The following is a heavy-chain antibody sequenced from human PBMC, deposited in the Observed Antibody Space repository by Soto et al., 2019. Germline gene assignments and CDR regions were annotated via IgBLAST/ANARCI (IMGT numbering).Heavy chain of an antibody. CDR1: GFNFSTYS. CDR3: AAGVTSDGFDF. D-gene: IGHD2-21*02. J-gene: IGHJ3*01. V-gene: IGHV3-21*01. Sequence: GGSLRLSCTASGFNFSTYSMNWVRQAPGKGLEWVSSINGGSSLTYYADSLKGRFTISRDNAKNSLYLQLNSLRAEDTAIYYCAAGVTSDGFDFWGRGTMVAVSS. CDR2: INGGSSLT.